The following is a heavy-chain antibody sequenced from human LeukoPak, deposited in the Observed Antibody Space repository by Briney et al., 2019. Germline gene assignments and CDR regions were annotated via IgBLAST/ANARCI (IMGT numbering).Heavy chain of an antibody. CDR3: ARTTEGGYTYGYFYYYYMDV. D-gene: IGHD5-18*01. Sequence: SETLSRTCAVYGGSFSGYYWSWIRQPPGKGLEWIGEINHSGSTNYNPSLKSRVTISVDTSKNQFSLKLSSVTAADTAVYYCARTTEGGYTYGYFYYYYMDVWGKGTTVTISS. J-gene: IGHJ6*03. CDR2: INHSGST. CDR1: GGSFSGYY. V-gene: IGHV4-34*01.